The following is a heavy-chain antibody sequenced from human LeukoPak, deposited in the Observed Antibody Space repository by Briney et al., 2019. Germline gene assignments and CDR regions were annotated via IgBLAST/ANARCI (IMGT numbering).Heavy chain of an antibody. D-gene: IGHD2-15*01. J-gene: IGHJ5*02. CDR3: ARVLGYCSGGSCLFGWFDP. Sequence: SETLSLTCAVYGGSFSGYYWSWIRQPPGKGLEWIGEINHSGSTNYNPSLKSRVTISVDTSKNQFSLKLSSVTAADTAVYYCARVLGYCSGGSCLFGWFDPWGQGTLVTVSS. CDR1: GGSFSGYY. V-gene: IGHV4-34*01. CDR2: INHSGST.